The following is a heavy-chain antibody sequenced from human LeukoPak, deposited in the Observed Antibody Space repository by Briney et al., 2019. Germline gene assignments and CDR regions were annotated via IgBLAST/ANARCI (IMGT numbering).Heavy chain of an antibody. D-gene: IGHD4-17*01. V-gene: IGHV1-69*04. J-gene: IGHJ4*02. CDR2: IIPLFDMT. CDR1: GDTFDRFP. Sequence: ASVKVSSMASGDTFDRFPITWVRLAPGQGLEWMGRIIPLFDMTYYAPKFQGRITMTADTSTTTAYMEVSSLKFEDTAVYYCAKGPHDQGDFVSLWGQGTLVTVSS. CDR3: AKGPHDQGDFVSL.